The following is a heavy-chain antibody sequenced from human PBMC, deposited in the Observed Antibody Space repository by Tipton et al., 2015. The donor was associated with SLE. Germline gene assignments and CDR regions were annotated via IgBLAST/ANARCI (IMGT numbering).Heavy chain of an antibody. CDR2: IYYSGST. D-gene: IGHD3-3*01. CDR3: ARVAYDFWSGYSYYFDY. J-gene: IGHJ4*02. CDR1: GGSISSGGYY. V-gene: IGHV4-31*03. Sequence: TLSLTCTVSGGSISSGGYYWSWIRQHPGKGLEWIGYIYYSGSTYYNPSLKSRVTISVDTSKNQFSLKLSSVTAADTAVYYCARVAYDFWSGYSYYFDYWGQGTLVTVSS.